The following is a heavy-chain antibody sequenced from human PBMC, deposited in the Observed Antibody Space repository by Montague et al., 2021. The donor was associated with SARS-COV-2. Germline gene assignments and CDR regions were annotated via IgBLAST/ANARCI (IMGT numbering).Heavy chain of an antibody. CDR3: ARDGADYSFAYYHEMDV. Sequence: SETLSLTCTVSGASVRTYYWSWIRQSAGKKLEWMGRLYTSGSTYYNPSFKSRVTMSPDTSKNLFSLNLSSMTAADTAVYYCARDGADYSFAYYHEMDVWGQGIAVTVSS. J-gene: IGHJ6*02. D-gene: IGHD5-12*01. CDR1: GASVRTYY. CDR2: LYTSGST. V-gene: IGHV4-4*07.